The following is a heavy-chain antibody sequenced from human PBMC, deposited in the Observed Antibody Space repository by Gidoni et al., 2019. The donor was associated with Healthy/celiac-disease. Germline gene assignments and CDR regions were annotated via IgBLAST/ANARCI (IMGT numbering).Heavy chain of an antibody. D-gene: IGHD1-26*01. J-gene: IGHJ6*02. CDR2: INHSGST. CDR1: GGSFSGYY. Sequence: QVQLQQWRAGLLTPSETLSLTCAVYGGSFSGYYWRWTRQPPGRGLEWLGEINHSGSTNYNPSLKRQVTISVDTSKNQFSLKLSSVTAADTAVYYCARVRYSGSYYYYYGMDVWGQGTTVTVSS. CDR3: ARVRYSGSYYYYYGMDV. V-gene: IGHV4-34*01.